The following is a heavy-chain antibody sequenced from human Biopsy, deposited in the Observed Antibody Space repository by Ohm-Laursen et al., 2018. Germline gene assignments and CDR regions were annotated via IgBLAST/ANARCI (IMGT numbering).Heavy chain of an antibody. Sequence: SLRLSCTASGFAFSYYGMHWVRQAPGKGLEWVAVIWYDGSRQYYADSVKGRFTISRDNSKNTLYLQMNSLRAEDTAVYYCARDGAAGYGLDVWGQGTTVTVSS. D-gene: IGHD6-25*01. CDR1: GFAFSYYG. V-gene: IGHV3-33*01. CDR2: IWYDGSRQ. J-gene: IGHJ6*02. CDR3: ARDGAAGYGLDV.